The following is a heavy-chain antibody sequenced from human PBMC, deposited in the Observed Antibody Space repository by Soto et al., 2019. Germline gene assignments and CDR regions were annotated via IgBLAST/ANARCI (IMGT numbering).Heavy chain of an antibody. J-gene: IGHJ4*02. D-gene: IGHD6-19*01. CDR2: MSHIGSV. CDR1: GVSIGSNYY. V-gene: IGHV4-4*02. Sequence: QVLLQESGPGLVQPSGTLSLSCVVSGVSIGSNYYWGWVRQPPGKGLECLGDMSHIGSVNYKPSLKSRVTISMDKSQNQFPLKLDSMTAADTAVYYCARSLGWYAVDYWGQGTLVIVSS. CDR3: ARSLGWYAVDY.